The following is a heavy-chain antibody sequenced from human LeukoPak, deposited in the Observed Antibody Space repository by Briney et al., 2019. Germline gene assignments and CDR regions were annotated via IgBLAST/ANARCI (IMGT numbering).Heavy chain of an antibody. CDR2: ISGSGDNT. V-gene: IGHV3-23*01. CDR1: GFTFSSYW. Sequence: GGSLRLSCAASGFTFSSYWMSWVRQAPGKGLEWVSAISGSGDNTYYADSVKGRFTISRDNAKNSLYLQMNSLRVEDTAVYYCACRPSDIRYYGVFDFWGQGTLVTVSS. D-gene: IGHD3-10*01. CDR3: ACRPSDIRYYGVFDF. J-gene: IGHJ4*02.